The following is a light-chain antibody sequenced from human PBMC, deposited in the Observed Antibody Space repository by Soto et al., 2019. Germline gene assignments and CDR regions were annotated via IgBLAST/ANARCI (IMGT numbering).Light chain of an antibody. CDR2: DAS. J-gene: IGKJ4*01. Sequence: EIVMTQSPATLSVSPGERATLSCRASQSVNSNLAWYRQKPGQAPRLLISDASTRATGVPARFSGSGSGTEFNLTISSLQSEDSVMYYCQQYNFWPPLTFGGGTKVEIK. V-gene: IGKV3-15*01. CDR3: QQYNFWPPLT. CDR1: QSVNSN.